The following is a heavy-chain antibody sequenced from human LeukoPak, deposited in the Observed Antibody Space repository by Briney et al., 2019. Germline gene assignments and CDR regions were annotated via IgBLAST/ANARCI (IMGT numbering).Heavy chain of an antibody. D-gene: IGHD1-7*01. CDR1: GFTFSSYA. CDR3: SKGPFPTENYYFNY. Sequence: GGSLRLSCAASGFTFSSYAMSWVRQAPGEGLEWVSAISGRGGSTFYADSVKGRFTISRDNSKNTLYLQMNSLRAEDTAVYYCSKGPFPTENYYFNYWGQETLVTVSS. V-gene: IGHV3-23*01. CDR2: ISGRGGST. J-gene: IGHJ4*02.